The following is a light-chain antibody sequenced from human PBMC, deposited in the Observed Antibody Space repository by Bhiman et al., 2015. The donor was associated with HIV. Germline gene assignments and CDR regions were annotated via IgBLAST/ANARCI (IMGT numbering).Light chain of an antibody. J-gene: IGLJ2*01. V-gene: IGLV6-57*01. CDR2: EDN. Sequence: NFMLTQPHSVSESPGRPVTISCTRSSGSIASNYVQWYQQRPGSSPTIVIYEDNQRPSEVSDRFTGSIDRSSNSASLTISGLQTEDEADYYCSSYTTSTTVLFGGGTKLTVL. CDR1: SGSIASNY. CDR3: SSYTTSTTVL.